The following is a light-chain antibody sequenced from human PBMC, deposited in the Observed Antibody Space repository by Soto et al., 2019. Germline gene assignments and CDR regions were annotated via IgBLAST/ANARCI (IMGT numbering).Light chain of an antibody. CDR2: DAS. CDR1: QSISSW. CDR3: QQYENYWT. Sequence: DIQMTQSPSSLSASVGYRVTITCRASQSISSWLAWYQQKPGKAPKLLIYDASNLESGVPSRFSGSGSGTEFTLTISNLQPDDFATYYCQQYENYWTFGQGTKVDIK. V-gene: IGKV1-5*01. J-gene: IGKJ1*01.